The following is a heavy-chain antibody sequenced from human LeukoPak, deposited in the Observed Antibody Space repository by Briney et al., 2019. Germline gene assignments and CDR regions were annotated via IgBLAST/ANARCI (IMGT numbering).Heavy chain of an antibody. J-gene: IGHJ3*02. CDR1: TDSFSSHY. Sequence: SETLSLTCAVSTDSFSSHYWTWIRQPPGKGLEWIGYISYIGSTNYNPSLKSRVTISIDTSKNQFSLKLSSVTAADTAVYFCARDVVTVTKGFDIWGQGTMVSVSS. D-gene: IGHD4-17*01. CDR2: ISYIGST. V-gene: IGHV4-59*11. CDR3: ARDVVTVTKGFDI.